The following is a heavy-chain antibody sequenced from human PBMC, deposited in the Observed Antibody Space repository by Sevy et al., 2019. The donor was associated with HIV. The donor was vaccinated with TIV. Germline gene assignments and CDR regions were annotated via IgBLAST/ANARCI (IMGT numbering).Heavy chain of an antibody. Sequence: ASVKVSCKASGYTFSDYYIHWVRQAPGQGLEWMGWINPNGGGTNYAQKFQGRVTMTRDTSITTAYMELSRMRSDDTAVYYCARQSAYHFYGMDVWGQGTTVTVSS. CDR3: ARQSAYHFYGMDV. D-gene: IGHD3-16*01. CDR2: INPNGGGT. V-gene: IGHV1-2*02. J-gene: IGHJ6*02. CDR1: GYTFSDYY.